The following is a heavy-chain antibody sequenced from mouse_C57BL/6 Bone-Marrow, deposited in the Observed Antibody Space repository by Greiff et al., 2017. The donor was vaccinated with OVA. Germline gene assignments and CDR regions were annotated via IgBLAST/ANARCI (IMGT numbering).Heavy chain of an antibody. CDR3: ARAAVVPYAMDY. D-gene: IGHD1-1*01. CDR1: GFTFSDYG. Sequence: EVKLVESGGGLVKPGGSLKLSCAASGFTFSDYGMHWVRQAPEKGLEWVAYISSGSSTIYYADTVKGRFTISRDNAKNTLFLQITSLRSEDTAMYYCARAAVVPYAMDYWGQGTSVTVSS. CDR2: ISSGSSTI. V-gene: IGHV5-17*01. J-gene: IGHJ4*01.